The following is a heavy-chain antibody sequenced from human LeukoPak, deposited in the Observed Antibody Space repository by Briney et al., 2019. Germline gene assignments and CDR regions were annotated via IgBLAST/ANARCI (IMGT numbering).Heavy chain of an antibody. CDR3: AKHGGGSYPWEKNFDY. CDR1: GFTFSSYA. J-gene: IGHJ4*02. D-gene: IGHD1-26*01. Sequence: PGGSLRLSCAASGFTFSSYAMSWVRQAPGKGLEWVSAISGSGGSTYYADSVKGRFTISRDNSKNTLYLQMNSLRAGDTAVYYCAKHGGGSYPWEKNFDYWGQGTLVTVSS. CDR2: ISGSGGST. V-gene: IGHV3-23*01.